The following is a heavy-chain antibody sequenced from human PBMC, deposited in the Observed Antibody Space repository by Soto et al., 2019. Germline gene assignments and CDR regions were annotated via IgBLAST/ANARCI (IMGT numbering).Heavy chain of an antibody. CDR2: ISYDGSNK. J-gene: IGHJ4*02. CDR1: GFTFSSYG. CDR3: AKEGIEYSSSSPFDY. V-gene: IGHV3-30*18. D-gene: IGHD6-6*01. Sequence: PGGSLRLSCAASGFTFSSYGMHWVRQAPGKGLEWVAVISYDGSNKYYADSVKGRFTISRDNSKNTLYLQMNSLRAEDTAVYYCAKEGIEYSSSSPFDYWGQGTLVTVSS.